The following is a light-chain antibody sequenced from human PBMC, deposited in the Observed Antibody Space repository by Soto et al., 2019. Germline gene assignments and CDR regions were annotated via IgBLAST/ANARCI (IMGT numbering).Light chain of an antibody. CDR1: SSDVGGYNY. Sequence: QSVLTLPASVSGSPGQSITISCTGTSSDVGGYNYVSWYQQHPGKAPKLMIYEVSNRPSGVSNRFSGSKSGNTASLTISGLQAEDEADYYCSSYTSSRTRVFGNWPKVTVL. CDR3: SSYTSSRTRV. V-gene: IGLV2-14*01. J-gene: IGLJ1*01. CDR2: EVS.